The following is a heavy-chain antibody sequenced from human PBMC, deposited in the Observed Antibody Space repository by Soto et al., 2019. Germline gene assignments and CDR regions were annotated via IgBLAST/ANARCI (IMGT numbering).Heavy chain of an antibody. CDR1: GGSISSDNW. J-gene: IGHJ4*02. V-gene: IGHV4-4*02. CDR3: ARDRRYYDSRGLFAY. Sequence: PSETLSLTCAVSGGSISSDNWWSWVRQPPGKGLEYIGEIYHSGSTNYNPSLKTRVTISVDTSKNQFSLKLSSVTAADTAVYYFARDRRYYDSRGLFAYWGQGTLVTVSA. D-gene: IGHD3-22*01. CDR2: IYHSGST.